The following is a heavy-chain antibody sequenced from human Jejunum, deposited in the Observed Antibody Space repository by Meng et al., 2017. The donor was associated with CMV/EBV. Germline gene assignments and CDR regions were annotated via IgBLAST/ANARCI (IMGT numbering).Heavy chain of an antibody. J-gene: IGHJ4*02. CDR2: VYMSGST. CDR3: ARDRMAAPGTFEY. Sequence: QVHLRESGPGLVKPSETLSLPCTVSGGSISGYYWNWIRQPAGKGLEWIGRVYMSGSTNYNPSLRSRVAMSVDTSKTQFSLRLTSVTAADTAVYYCARDRMAAPGTFEYWGQGTLVTVSS. CDR1: GGSISGYY. D-gene: IGHD6-13*01. V-gene: IGHV4-4*07.